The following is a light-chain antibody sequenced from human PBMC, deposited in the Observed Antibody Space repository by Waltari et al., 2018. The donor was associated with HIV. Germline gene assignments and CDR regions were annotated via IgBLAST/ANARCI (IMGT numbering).Light chain of an antibody. CDR3: AAWDDSLNDLV. CDR1: SSNLGNTA. CDR2: YDD. Sequence: QSVLTQPPSVSEAPRQRVTISCSGSSSNLGNTAVNWYQQLPGKAPKLLIYYDDLLPSGVSDRFSGSKSGTSASLAISGLQSEDEADYYCAAWDDSLNDLVFGGGTKLTVL. V-gene: IGLV1-36*01. J-gene: IGLJ2*01.